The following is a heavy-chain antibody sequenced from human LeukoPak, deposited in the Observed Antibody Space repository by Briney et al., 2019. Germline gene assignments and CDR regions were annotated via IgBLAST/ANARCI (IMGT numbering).Heavy chain of an antibody. CDR1: GGSISSNSYY. D-gene: IGHD2-21*02. J-gene: IGHJ4*02. CDR3: ARWRTAKTAFDY. CDR2: IYFSGSP. V-gene: IGHV4-39*01. Sequence: SETLSLTCTVSGGSISSNSYYWGWIRQPPGKGLEWIGSIYFSGSPYYNPSLKSRITMSVDTSKNQFSLKVSSVTAADTAVYYCARWRTAKTAFDYWGQGTLVTVSS.